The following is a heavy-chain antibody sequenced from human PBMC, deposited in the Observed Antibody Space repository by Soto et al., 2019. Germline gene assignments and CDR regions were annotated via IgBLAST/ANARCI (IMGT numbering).Heavy chain of an antibody. CDR3: AKATATGGGAFDI. D-gene: IGHD2-8*02. CDR1: GFTFSTYA. J-gene: IGHJ3*02. CDR2: ISGSGVTT. V-gene: IGHV3-23*01. Sequence: EVQLLESGGGLVQPGGSLRLSCAASGFTFSTYAMSWVRQAPGKGLEWVSAISGSGVTTYYADSVKGRFTISRDNSKNTVFLQMNSLTAGDTAVYYCAKATATGGGAFDICGQGTMVTVSS.